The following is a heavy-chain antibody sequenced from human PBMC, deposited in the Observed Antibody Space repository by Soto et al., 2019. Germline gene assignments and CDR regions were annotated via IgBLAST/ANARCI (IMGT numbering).Heavy chain of an antibody. CDR1: GGSISSGDYY. Sequence: ASETLSLTCSVSGGSISSGDYYWSWIRQPPGKGLEWIGYIFHSGTTYYNPSLKSRVAISIDTSKKQFSLKLRSAAAADTAVYYCARAYYDVLTGYYVRYFDYWGQGNPVTVSS. D-gene: IGHD3-9*01. V-gene: IGHV4-30-4*01. CDR2: IFHSGTT. J-gene: IGHJ4*02. CDR3: ARAYYDVLTGYYVRYFDY.